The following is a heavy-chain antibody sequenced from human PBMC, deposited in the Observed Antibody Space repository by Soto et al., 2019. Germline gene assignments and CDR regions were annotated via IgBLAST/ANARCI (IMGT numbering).Heavy chain of an antibody. CDR2: ISDSSTII. CDR3: ARDGYSTSSDWPWFDP. Sequence: PGGSLRLSCAASGFTFSRYTMHWVRQAPGRGLEWVSSISDSSTIISYADSVKGRFTISRDNAKNSLYLQMDSLRDEDTAVYYCARDGYSTSSDWPWFDPWGQGTLVTVSS. V-gene: IGHV3-48*02. D-gene: IGHD6-6*01. CDR1: GFTFSRYT. J-gene: IGHJ5*02.